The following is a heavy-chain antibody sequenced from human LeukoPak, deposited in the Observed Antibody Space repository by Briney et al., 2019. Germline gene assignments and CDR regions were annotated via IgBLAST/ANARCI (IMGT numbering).Heavy chain of an antibody. CDR1: GYSISSGYY. CDR2: IYHGGST. J-gene: IGHJ5*02. Sequence: SETLSLTCTVSGYSISSGYYWGWIRQPPGKGLEGIGSIYHGGSTYYNPSLKSRVTISVDPSKSQSSLKLSSVTAADTAVYYCARGVPWFDPWGKGPLVTVSS. V-gene: IGHV4-38-2*02. CDR3: ARGVPWFDP. D-gene: IGHD3-10*01.